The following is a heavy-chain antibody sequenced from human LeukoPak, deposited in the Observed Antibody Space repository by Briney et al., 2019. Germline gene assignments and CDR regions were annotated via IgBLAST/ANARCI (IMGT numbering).Heavy chain of an antibody. J-gene: IGHJ4*02. D-gene: IGHD1-1*01. V-gene: IGHV3-48*02. CDR3: AGQKGTDY. Sequence: GGSLRLSCAASGFTFSSYTMSWVRQAPGKGLEWVSSISSGSTTIFYADSVKGRFTISRDNAKNSLYLQMNSLRDEDTAVYYCAGQKGTDYWGQGTLVTVSS. CDR1: GFTFSSYT. CDR2: ISSGSTTI.